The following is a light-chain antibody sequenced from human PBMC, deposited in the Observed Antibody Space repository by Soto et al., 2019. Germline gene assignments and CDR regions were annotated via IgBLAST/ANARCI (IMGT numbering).Light chain of an antibody. J-gene: IGKJ3*01. V-gene: IGKV3-20*01. CDR3: QQYGSSPFA. CDR2: GAS. Sequence: EIVLTQSPATLSVSPGERATLSCRASQSVSSSYLGWYQQKPGHAPRLLIFGASSRATGIPDRFSGSGSGTDFTLTISRLESEDFAVYYCQQYGSSPFAFGPGTKVDVK. CDR1: QSVSSSY.